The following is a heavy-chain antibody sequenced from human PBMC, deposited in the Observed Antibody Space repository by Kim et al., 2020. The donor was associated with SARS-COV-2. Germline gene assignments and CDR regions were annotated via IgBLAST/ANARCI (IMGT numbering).Heavy chain of an antibody. CDR1: GFTFSSYA. V-gene: IGHV3-30*04. J-gene: IGHJ5*02. CDR3: ARDRGIAAAGTFWFGP. CDR2: ISYDGSHK. D-gene: IGHD6-13*01. Sequence: GGSLRLSCAASGFTFSSYAMHWVRQAPGKGLEWVAVISYDGSHKYYADSVKGRFTISRDNSKNTLYLQMNSLRAEDTSVYYCARDRGIAAAGTFWFGPWG.